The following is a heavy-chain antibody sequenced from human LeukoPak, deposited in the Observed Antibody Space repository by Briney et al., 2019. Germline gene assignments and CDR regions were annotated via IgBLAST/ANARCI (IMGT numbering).Heavy chain of an antibody. CDR1: GYSFTSYW. V-gene: IGHV5-51*01. Sequence: GESLKISCKGSGYSFTSYWIGWVRQMPGKGLEWMGIIYPGDSDTRYSPSFQGQVTISADKSISTAYLQWSSLKASDTAMYYCVRAPDCSSTSCYYMDVWGKGTTVTVSS. CDR2: IYPGDSDT. D-gene: IGHD2-2*01. J-gene: IGHJ6*03. CDR3: VRAPDCSSTSCYYMDV.